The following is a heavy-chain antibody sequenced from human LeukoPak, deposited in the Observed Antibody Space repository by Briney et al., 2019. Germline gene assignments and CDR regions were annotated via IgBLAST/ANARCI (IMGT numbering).Heavy chain of an antibody. J-gene: IGHJ6*03. CDR3: AREPGGIAAAGPTPHKRRYYMDV. V-gene: IGHV6-1*01. D-gene: IGHD6-13*01. CDR2: TYCRSELYN. CDR1: GDSFSSNSAA. Sequence: SQTLSLTCAVSGDSFSSNSAAWDWLTQCPSRGLEWLGWTYCRSELYNDYAVSVKSRITINPDTSKNQFSLQLNSVTAADTAVYYCAREPGGIAAAGPTPHKRRYYMDVWGKGTTVTVSS.